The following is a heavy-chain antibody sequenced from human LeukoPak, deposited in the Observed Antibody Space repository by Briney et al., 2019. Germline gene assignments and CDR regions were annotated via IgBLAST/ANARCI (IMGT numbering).Heavy chain of an antibody. CDR2: INHSGST. V-gene: IGHV4-34*01. J-gene: IGHJ6*03. CDR1: GGSFSGYY. CDR3: ARGRGVLRFLEWLLYNYCYMDV. D-gene: IGHD3-3*01. Sequence: PSETLSLTCAVYGGSFSGYYWSWIRQPPGKGLEWIGEINHSGSTNYNPSLKSRVTISVDTSKNQFSLKLSSVTAADTAVYYCARGRGVLRFLEWLLYNYCYMDVWGKGTTVTVSS.